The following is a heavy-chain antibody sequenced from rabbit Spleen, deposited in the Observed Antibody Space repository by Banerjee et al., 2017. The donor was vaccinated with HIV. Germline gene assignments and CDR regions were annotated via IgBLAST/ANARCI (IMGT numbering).Heavy chain of an antibody. V-gene: IGHV1S45*01. Sequence: QEQLVESGGGLVQPEGSLTLTCTASEFSFSSSYYMCWVRQAPGKGLEWIGCIYTGNGNTYYANWAKGRFTISKTSSTTVTLQMTSLTAADTATYFCGRSIWSSSGSLFYYGMDLWGPGTLVTVS. CDR3: GRSIWSSSGSLFYYGMDL. J-gene: IGHJ6*01. CDR2: IYTGNGNT. CDR1: EFSFSSSYY. D-gene: IGHD1-1*01.